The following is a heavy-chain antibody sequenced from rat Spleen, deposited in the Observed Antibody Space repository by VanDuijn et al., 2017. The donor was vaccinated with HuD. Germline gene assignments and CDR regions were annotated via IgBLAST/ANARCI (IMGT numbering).Heavy chain of an antibody. D-gene: IGHD4-3*01. V-gene: IGHV5-29*01. CDR3: ARHGQFGVDWYFDF. CDR1: GFTLSDHF. CDR2: ISYDGSST. J-gene: IGHJ1*01. Sequence: EVQLVESDGGLVQPGKSLKLSCAASGFTLSDHFMAWVRQAPTKGLEWVATISYDGSSTYYRDSVKGRFTISRDNAKSTLYLQMDSLRSEDTATYYCARHGQFGVDWYFDFWGPGTMVTVSA.